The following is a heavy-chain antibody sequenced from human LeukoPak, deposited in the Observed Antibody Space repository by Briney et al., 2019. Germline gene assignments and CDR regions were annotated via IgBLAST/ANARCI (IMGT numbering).Heavy chain of an antibody. CDR3: ARDILPSGSRAFDI. D-gene: IGHD3-10*01. CDR1: GFPPHHYG. Sequence: GALRPPRAVFGFPPHHYGIQRGRQAPGKGLEGVKIISSDGSIKYADSVKGRFTVSRDSSKNTVYLQMNSLRAEDTAVYYCARDILPSGSRAFDIWGQGTMVTVSS. J-gene: IGHJ3*02. CDR2: ISSDGSIK. V-gene: IGHV3-33*01.